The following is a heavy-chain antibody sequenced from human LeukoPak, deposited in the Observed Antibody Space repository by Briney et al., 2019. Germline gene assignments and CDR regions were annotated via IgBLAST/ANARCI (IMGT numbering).Heavy chain of an antibody. CDR2: INPNSGGT. V-gene: IGHV1-2*04. CDR1: GYTFTGYY. Sequence: ASVKVSCKASGYTFTGYYMHWVRQAPGQGLEWMGWINPNSGGTNYAQKFQGWVTMTRDTSIGTAYMELSRLRSDDTAVYYCARSPSSGWYAHAFDIWGQGTMVTVSS. D-gene: IGHD6-19*01. J-gene: IGHJ3*02. CDR3: ARSPSSGWYAHAFDI.